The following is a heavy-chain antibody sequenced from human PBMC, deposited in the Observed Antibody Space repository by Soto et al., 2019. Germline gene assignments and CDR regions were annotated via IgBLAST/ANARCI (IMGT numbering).Heavy chain of an antibody. CDR1: GGTFSSYV. CDR3: ATGDVAGKPYYSYYGMDV. CDR2: IIPIFGIP. D-gene: IGHD6-19*01. Sequence: QVQLVQSGAEVKKPGSSVKVSCKASGGTFSSYVINWVRQAPGHGLEWMGGIIPIFGIPSYAQNFQDRVTITADDSPSTAYMELSSLRSEDTAVYYCATGDVAGKPYYSYYGMDVWGQGTTVIVSS. J-gene: IGHJ6*02. V-gene: IGHV1-69*01.